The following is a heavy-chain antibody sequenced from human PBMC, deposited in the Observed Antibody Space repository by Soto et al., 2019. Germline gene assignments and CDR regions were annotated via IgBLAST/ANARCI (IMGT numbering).Heavy chain of an antibody. CDR3: ARVYPSDTRYGYVGNNWFDP. CDR1: GYTFTIYY. CDR2: INPSGGST. D-gene: IGHD5-18*01. Sequence: ASVKVSCTASGYTFTIYYMHWVRQAPGQGLEWMGIINPSGGSTSYAQKFQGRVTMTRDTSTSTVYMELSSLRSEDTAVYYCARVYPSDTRYGYVGNNWFDPWGQGTLVTVSS. V-gene: IGHV1-46*03. J-gene: IGHJ5*02.